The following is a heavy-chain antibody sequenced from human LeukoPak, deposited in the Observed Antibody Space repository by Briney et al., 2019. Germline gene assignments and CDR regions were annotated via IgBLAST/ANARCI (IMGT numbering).Heavy chain of an antibody. CDR2: IWHDGTNK. J-gene: IGHJ4*02. D-gene: IGHD3-16*01. CDR3: APAGE. Sequence: GGSLRLSCAAPGFTLSTYGMHWVRQAPGKGLEWVAFIWHDGTNKYYADSVKGRFTISRDDSKNTLYLQMNSLRAEDTAVYYCAPAGEGGQGTLVTVSS. V-gene: IGHV3-30*02. CDR1: GFTLSTYG.